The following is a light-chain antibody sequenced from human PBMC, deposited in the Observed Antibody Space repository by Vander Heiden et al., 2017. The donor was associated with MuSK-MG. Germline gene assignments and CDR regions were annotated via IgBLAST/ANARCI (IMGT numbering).Light chain of an antibody. Sequence: QSVLTQPPSVSQAPRPAATISCSSISSNIRHNADNWYQQLPGKPGKLLIYYDDLLPSGVSDRFSGCKPGTSASLAICGLQSEDEADYYCGSWDDSLNHLVFGGGTKLTVL. J-gene: IGLJ2*01. CDR3: GSWDDSLNHLV. CDR2: YDD. V-gene: IGLV1-36*01. CDR1: SSNIRHNA.